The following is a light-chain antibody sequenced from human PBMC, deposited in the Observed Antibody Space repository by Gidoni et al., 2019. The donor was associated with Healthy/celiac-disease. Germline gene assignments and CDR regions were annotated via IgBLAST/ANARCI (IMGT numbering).Light chain of an antibody. J-gene: IGKJ1*01. CDR3: QQYYSTPRWT. CDR1: QRVLYSSNNKNY. CDR2: WAS. Sequence: DIVMTQSPDSLAVSLGERATINCTSSQRVLYSSNNKNYLAWYQQKPGQPPKLLIYWASTRESGVPDRFSGSGSGTDFTLTISSLQAEDVAVYYCQQYYSTPRWTFGQGTKVEIK. V-gene: IGKV4-1*01.